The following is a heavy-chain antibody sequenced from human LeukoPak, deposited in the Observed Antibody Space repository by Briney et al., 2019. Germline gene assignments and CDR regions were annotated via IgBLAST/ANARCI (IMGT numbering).Heavy chain of an antibody. D-gene: IGHD3-22*01. CDR1: GGSISSGGYY. CDR2: IYYTGST. V-gene: IGHV4-31*03. Sequence: SETLSLTCTVSGGSISSGGYYWSWIRQHPGKGLEGIGYIYYTGSTYYNPSLMIRITISLDTSKNQFSLKLSSVTAADTAVYYCARDYYDSSGYYKGAFDIWGQGTMVTVSS. J-gene: IGHJ3*02. CDR3: ARDYYDSSGYYKGAFDI.